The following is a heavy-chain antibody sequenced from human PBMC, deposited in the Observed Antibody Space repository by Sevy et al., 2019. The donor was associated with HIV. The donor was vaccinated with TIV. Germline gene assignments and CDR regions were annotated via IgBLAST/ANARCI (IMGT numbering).Heavy chain of an antibody. V-gene: IGHV3-33*01. D-gene: IGHD3-22*01. CDR2: IWYDGSNK. CDR3: ARGEYYDSSGYYYYYFDY. J-gene: IGHJ4*02. Sequence: GGSLRLSCAASGFTLSSYGMHWVRQAPGKGLEWVAVIWYDGSNKYYADSVKGRFTISRDNSKNTLYLQMNSLRAEDTAVYYCARGEYYDSSGYYYYYFDYWGQGTLVTVS. CDR1: GFTLSSYG.